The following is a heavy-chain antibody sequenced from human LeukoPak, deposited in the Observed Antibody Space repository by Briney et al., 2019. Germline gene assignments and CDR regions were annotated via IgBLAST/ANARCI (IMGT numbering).Heavy chain of an antibody. V-gene: IGHV5-51*01. D-gene: IGHD2-15*01. CDR1: GYSFTSYW. CDR3: ARRERYCSGGSCYHAFDI. Sequence: KSGESLKISCKGSGYSFTSYWIGWVRQMPGKGLEWMGIIYPGDSDTRYSPSFQGQVTISADKSISTAYLQWSSLKASDTAMYYCARRERYCSGGSCYHAFDIWGQGTMVTVSS. CDR2: IYPGDSDT. J-gene: IGHJ3*02.